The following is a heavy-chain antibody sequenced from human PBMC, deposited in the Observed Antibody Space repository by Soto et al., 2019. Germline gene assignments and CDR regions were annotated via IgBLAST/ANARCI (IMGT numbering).Heavy chain of an antibody. CDR1: GFTFSSYA. V-gene: IGHV3-64D*09. CDR2: ISSNGGST. Sequence: GGSLRLSCSASGFTFSSYAMHWVRQAPGKGLEYVSAISSNGGSTYYADSVKGRFTISRDNSKNTLYLQMSSLRAEDTAVYYCVKDRGDTAMVDAFDIWGQGTMVTVSS. CDR3: VKDRGDTAMVDAFDI. J-gene: IGHJ3*02. D-gene: IGHD5-18*01.